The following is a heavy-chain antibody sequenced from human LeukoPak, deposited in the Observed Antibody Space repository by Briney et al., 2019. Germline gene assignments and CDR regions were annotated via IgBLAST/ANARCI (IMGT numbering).Heavy chain of an antibody. V-gene: IGHV1-18*01. CDR1: GYSFSSSG. D-gene: IGHD6-19*01. CDR2: ISASNGNT. CDR3: AREGRLAPWLVPGGWFDP. Sequence: ASVNVSCKASGYSFSSSGINWVRQAPGHGLEWMGWISASNGNTDYAQNFQGRVTMTTDTSTSTAYMELKSLRSDDTAVYYCAREGRLAPWLVPGGWFDPWGQGTLVTVSS. J-gene: IGHJ5*02.